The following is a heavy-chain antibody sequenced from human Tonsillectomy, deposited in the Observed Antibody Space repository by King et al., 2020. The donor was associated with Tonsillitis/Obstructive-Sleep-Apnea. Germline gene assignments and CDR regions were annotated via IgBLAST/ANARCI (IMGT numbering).Heavy chain of an antibody. J-gene: IGHJ4*02. CDR1: GFTFSSYW. V-gene: IGHV3-7*04. D-gene: IGHD1-7*01. Sequence: VQLVESGGGLVQPGGSLRLSCAASGFTFSSYWMSWVRQAPGKGLEWVANIKQDGSEKYYVDSVKGRFTISRDNAKNSLYLQMNSLRAEDTVVYYCARDMELPRPDYWGQGTLVTVSS. CDR3: ARDMELPRPDY. CDR2: IKQDGSEK.